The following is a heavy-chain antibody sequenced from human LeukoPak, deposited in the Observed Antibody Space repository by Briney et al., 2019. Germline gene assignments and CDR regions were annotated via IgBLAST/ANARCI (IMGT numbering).Heavy chain of an antibody. Sequence: PGGSLRLSCAASGFTFDDYAMHWVRQAPGKGLEWVSGISWNSGSIGYADSVKGRFTISRDNAKNSLYLQMNSLRAEDTALYYCAKVSLASRYYYGSGSHRFDYWGQGTLVTVSS. J-gene: IGHJ4*02. D-gene: IGHD3-10*01. V-gene: IGHV3-9*01. CDR1: GFTFDDYA. CDR2: ISWNSGSI. CDR3: AKVSLASRYYYGSGSHRFDY.